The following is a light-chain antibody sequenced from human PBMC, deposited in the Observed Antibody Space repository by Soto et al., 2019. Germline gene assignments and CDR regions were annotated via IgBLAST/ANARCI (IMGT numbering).Light chain of an antibody. CDR1: QSVSNRY. CDR2: GAS. J-gene: IGKJ4*01. V-gene: IGKV3-20*01. Sequence: EIVLTQSPGTLSLSPGERATLSCRASQSVSNRYLAWYQQKLGQAPRLLFYGASSRATGVPDRFSGSGSGTDFTLTISRLEPEDFAVYYCQEYGSSPALTFGGGTKVEIK. CDR3: QEYGSSPALT.